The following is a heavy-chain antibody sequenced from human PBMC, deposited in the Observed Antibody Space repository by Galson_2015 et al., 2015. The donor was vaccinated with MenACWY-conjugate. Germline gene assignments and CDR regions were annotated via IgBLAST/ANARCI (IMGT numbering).Heavy chain of an antibody. Sequence: SLRLSCAASGFTFTNYWMHWVRQDPGKGLVWVSRIDRDGSSTTYADSVKGRFTVSRDNAKNTLYLHMNSPRAEDTAVYYCARDRRDTGIYPPGNLMDYWGQGTLVTVSS. CDR3: ARDRRDTGIYPPGNLMDY. CDR1: GFTFTNYW. V-gene: IGHV3-74*01. J-gene: IGHJ4*02. CDR2: IDRDGSST. D-gene: IGHD1-1*01.